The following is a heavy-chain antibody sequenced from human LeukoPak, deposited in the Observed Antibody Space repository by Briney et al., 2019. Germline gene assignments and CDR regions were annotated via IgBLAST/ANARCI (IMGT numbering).Heavy chain of an antibody. D-gene: IGHD3-22*01. J-gene: IGHJ4*02. CDR3: AKADDDSPGYTNYFDY. V-gene: IGHV3-23*01. CDR2: ISGSGAGT. CDR1: GFTFSSYA. Sequence: GGSLRLSCAASGFTFSSYAMGWVRQAPGKGLEWVSSISGSGAGTYYADSVKGRCTISRDNSKNTLFLQMNSLRAEDTAVYYCAKADDDSPGYTNYFDYWGQGTLVTVSS.